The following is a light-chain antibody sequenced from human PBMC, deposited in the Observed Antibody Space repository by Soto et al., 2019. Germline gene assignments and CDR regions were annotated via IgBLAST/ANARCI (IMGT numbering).Light chain of an antibody. CDR2: DVN. CDR3: SSYTSSSTPYV. CDR1: SSDIGGHNF. J-gene: IGLJ1*01. V-gene: IGLV2-14*03. Sequence: QPALTQPASVSGSPGQSITISCTGTSSDIGGHNFVSWYQHHPGKAPKLMIFDVNNRPSGVSNRFSGSKSANTASLTISGLQAEDEADYYCSSYTSSSTPYVFGTGTKVTVL.